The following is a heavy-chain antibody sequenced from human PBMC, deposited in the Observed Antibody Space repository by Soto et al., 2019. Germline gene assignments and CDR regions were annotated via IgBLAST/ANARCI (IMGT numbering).Heavy chain of an antibody. Sequence: SETLSLTCTVSGGSISSYYWSWIRQPPGKGLEWIGYIYYSGSTNYNPSLKSRVTISVDTSKNQFSLKLSSVTAADTAVYYCARAYYYYYYMDVWGKGTTVTVSS. CDR2: IYYSGST. CDR1: GGSISSYY. CDR3: ARAYYYYYYMDV. J-gene: IGHJ6*03. V-gene: IGHV4-59*01.